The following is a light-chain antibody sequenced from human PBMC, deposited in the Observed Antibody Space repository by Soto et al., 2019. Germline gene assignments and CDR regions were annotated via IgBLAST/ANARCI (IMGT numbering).Light chain of an antibody. V-gene: IGLV2-14*01. J-gene: IGLJ1*01. CDR1: SSDVGGYNY. Sequence: QPASVSGSPGQSITISCTGTSSDVGGYNYVSWYQQHPGKAPKLMIYDVSNRPSGVSNRFSGSKSGNTASLTISGLQAEDEADYNCSSYTSSSTLYVFGTGTKVTVL. CDR3: SSYTSSSTLYV. CDR2: DVS.